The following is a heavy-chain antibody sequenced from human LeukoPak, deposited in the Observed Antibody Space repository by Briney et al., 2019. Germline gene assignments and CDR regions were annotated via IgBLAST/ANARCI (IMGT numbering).Heavy chain of an antibody. Sequence: GGSLRLSCAASGFTFSSYSMNWVRQAPGKGLEWVSSISSSSSYIYYADSVKGRFTISRDNAKNSLYLQMNSLRAEDTAVYYCARALVAGGVTRKNWFDPWGQGTLVTASS. CDR1: GFTFSSYS. J-gene: IGHJ5*02. D-gene: IGHD2-2*01. V-gene: IGHV3-21*01. CDR3: ARALVAGGVTRKNWFDP. CDR2: ISSSSSYI.